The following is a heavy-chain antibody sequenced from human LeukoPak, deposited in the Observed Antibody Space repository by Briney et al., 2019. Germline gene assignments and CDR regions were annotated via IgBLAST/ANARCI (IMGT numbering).Heavy chain of an antibody. J-gene: IGHJ4*02. Sequence: PGGSLRLSCAASGFTFNQHSMSWIRQAPGKGLEWLSYISRNGGAVHYADSVEGRFTISRDNAKNSLSLQMNGLRTDDTAVYFCARASTPIGGFDSWGRGTLVTVSS. V-gene: IGHV3-11*01. CDR1: GFTFNQHS. CDR3: ARASTPIGGFDS. CDR2: ISRNGGAV.